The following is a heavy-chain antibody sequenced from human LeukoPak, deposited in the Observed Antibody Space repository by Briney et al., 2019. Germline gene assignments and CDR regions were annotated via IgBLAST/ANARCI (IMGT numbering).Heavy chain of an antibody. CDR1: GGSFSGYY. CDR3: ARGIPGSVVVSAALYYFDY. D-gene: IGHD2-2*01. J-gene: IGHJ4*02. V-gene: IGHV4-34*01. CDR2: INHSGST. Sequence: PSETLSLTCAVYGGSFSGYYWSWIRQPPGKGLEWIGEINHSGSTNYNPSLKSRVTISVDTSKNQFSLKLSSVTAADTAVYYCARGIPGSVVVSAALYYFDYWGQGTLVTVSS.